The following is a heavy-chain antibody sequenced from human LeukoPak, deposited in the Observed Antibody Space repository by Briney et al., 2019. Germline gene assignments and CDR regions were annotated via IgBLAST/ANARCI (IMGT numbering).Heavy chain of an antibody. CDR1: GFTFSSYG. CDR3: ARDSGGLSSWYAY. CDR2: IWYDGSNK. Sequence: PGGSLRLSCAASGFTFSSYGMHWVRQAPGKGLEWVAVIWYDGSNKYYADSVKGRFPIFSDNSKNTLYLQMNTLRAEDTAVYYCARDSGGLSSWYAYWGQGTLVTVSS. D-gene: IGHD6-13*01. V-gene: IGHV3-33*01. J-gene: IGHJ4*02.